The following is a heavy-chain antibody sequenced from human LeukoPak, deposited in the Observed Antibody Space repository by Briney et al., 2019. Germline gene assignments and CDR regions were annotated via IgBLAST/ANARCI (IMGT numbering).Heavy chain of an antibody. CDR2: IIGNGGDI. D-gene: IGHD5-24*01. J-gene: IGHJ4*02. Sequence: GGSLRLSCAASGFTFNTYAMNWVRQAPGKGLEWVSVIIGNGGDIHYAGSVRGRFTISRDSSKNTLYLQMNSLRVEDTAVYYCAKDRIPDGRYSIDFWGPGTLVTVSS. CDR1: GFTFNTYA. CDR3: AKDRIPDGRYSIDF. V-gene: IGHV3-23*01.